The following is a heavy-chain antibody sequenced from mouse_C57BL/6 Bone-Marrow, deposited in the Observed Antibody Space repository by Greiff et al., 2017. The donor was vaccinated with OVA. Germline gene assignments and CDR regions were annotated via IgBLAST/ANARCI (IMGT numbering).Heavy chain of an antibody. CDR3: ARNLIYYYGSGAD. J-gene: IGHJ3*01. CDR2: IHPNSGST. D-gene: IGHD1-1*01. CDR1: GYTFTSYW. Sequence: QVQLQQPGAELVKPGASVKLSCKASGYTFTSYWMPWVKQRPGQGLEWIGMIHPNSGSTNYNEKFKSKATLTVDKSSSTAYMQLSSLTSEDSAVYYCARNLIYYYGSGADWGQGALVTVSA. V-gene: IGHV1-64*01.